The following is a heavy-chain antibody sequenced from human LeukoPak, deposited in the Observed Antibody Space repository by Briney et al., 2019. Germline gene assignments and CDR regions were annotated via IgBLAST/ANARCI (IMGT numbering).Heavy chain of an antibody. J-gene: IGHJ4*02. CDR1: GFTFSSYG. CDR3: AKDRWEDY. D-gene: IGHD1-26*01. Sequence: PGGSLRLSCAASGFTFSSYGMHWVRQAPGKGLEWVAVISYDGSNKYYADSVKGRFTISRDNSKNTLYLQMNSLRAEDTAVYYCAKDRWEDYWGQGTLVTVSS. V-gene: IGHV3-30*18. CDR2: ISYDGSNK.